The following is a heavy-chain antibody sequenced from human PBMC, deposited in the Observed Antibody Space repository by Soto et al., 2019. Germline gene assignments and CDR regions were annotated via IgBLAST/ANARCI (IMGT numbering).Heavy chain of an antibody. CDR3: AREVYDSSGYVDY. J-gene: IGHJ4*01. CDR2: IWYDGSNK. Sequence: QVQLVESGGGVVQPGRSLRLSCAASGFTFSSYGMHWVRQAPGKGLEWVAVIWYDGSNKYYADSVKGRFTISRDNCKNSLYLQMNSLRAEDTAVYYCAREVYDSSGYVDYWGQGTLVTVSS. CDR1: GFTFSSYG. D-gene: IGHD3-22*01. V-gene: IGHV3-33*01.